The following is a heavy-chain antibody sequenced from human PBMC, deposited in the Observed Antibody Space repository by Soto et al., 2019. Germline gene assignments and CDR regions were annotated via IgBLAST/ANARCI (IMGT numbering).Heavy chain of an antibody. CDR2: ISGSGGST. CDR1: GLTFRAFS. Sequence: EVQLLESGGGLVQPGGSLRLSCAASGLTFRAFSMSWVCQPPGKGLEWVSGISGSGGSTYYADSVKGRFTISRDSSSNTLDLQMSSLRAEDTAVYYCAKSRGDSWYLYYYDYWGQGTLVTVSS. CDR3: AKSRGDSWYLYYYDY. J-gene: IGHJ4*02. V-gene: IGHV3-23*01. D-gene: IGHD5-12*01.